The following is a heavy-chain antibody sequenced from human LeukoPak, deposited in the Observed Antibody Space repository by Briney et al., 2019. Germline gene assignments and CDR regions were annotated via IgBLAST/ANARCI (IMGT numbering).Heavy chain of an antibody. CDR2: TYYSGST. D-gene: IGHD4-17*01. CDR3: AREDYGDYSSVY. J-gene: IGHJ4*02. V-gene: IGHV4-30-4*01. CDR1: GGSISSGDYY. Sequence: PSETLSLTCTVSGGSISSGDYYWSWIRQPPGKGLEWIGYTYYSGSTYYNPSLKSRVTISVDTSKNQFSLKLSSVTAADTAVYYCAREDYGDYSSVYWGQGTLVTGSS.